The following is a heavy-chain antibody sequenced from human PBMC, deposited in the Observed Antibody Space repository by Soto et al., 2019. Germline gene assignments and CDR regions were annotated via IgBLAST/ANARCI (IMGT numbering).Heavy chain of an antibody. CDR3: ARHLVDDAFDX. V-gene: IGHV5-51*01. D-gene: IGHD2-8*02. CDR1: GYSFTFYW. Sequence: EVQLVQSGAEVKKPGESLKISCNGSGYSFTFYWIGWVRQMPGKGLEWMGIFYPGDSDTRYSPSFQGQVTFSADKSISTAYLQWSSLKASDTAMYYCARHLVDDAFDXXGXGTXVTVSS. J-gene: IGHJ3*02. CDR2: FYPGDSDT.